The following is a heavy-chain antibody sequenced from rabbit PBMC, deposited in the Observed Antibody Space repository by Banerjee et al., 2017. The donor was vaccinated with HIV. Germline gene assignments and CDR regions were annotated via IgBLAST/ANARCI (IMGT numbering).Heavy chain of an antibody. CDR3: AKEYRLYAHYVYNFNL. CDR1: GIDFRSYG. V-gene: IGHV1S47*01. D-gene: IGHD5-1*01. CDR2: TDPDDGTT. Sequence: QEQLVESGGGLVTLWGSLQLSCKAFGIDFRSYGITLVRQAPGKGLEWNAYTDPDDGTTDYASWVNGRFAISSHNAQNTLYLQLNSLTAADTATYFCAKEYRLYAHYVYNFNLWGPGTLVTVS. J-gene: IGHJ4*01.